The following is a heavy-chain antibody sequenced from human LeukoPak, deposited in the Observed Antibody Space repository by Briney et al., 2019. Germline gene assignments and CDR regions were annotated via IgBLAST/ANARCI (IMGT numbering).Heavy chain of an antibody. CDR1: GGSFISYY. J-gene: IGHJ4*02. Sequence: SQTLSLTCTVSGGSFISYYWSWIRQPPGKGLEWIGYISYSGSTNHNPSLKSRVTISVDTSKRQFSLRLSSVTAADTAVYYCARTYSSGWYYGYWGQGTLVTVSS. CDR3: ARTYSSGWYYGY. V-gene: IGHV4-59*08. CDR2: ISYSGST. D-gene: IGHD6-19*01.